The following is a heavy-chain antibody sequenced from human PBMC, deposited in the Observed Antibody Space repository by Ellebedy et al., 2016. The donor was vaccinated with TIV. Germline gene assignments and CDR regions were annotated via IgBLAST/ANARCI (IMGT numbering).Heavy chain of an antibody. CDR1: GGSFSGYY. J-gene: IGHJ5*02. V-gene: IGHV4-34*01. Sequence: SETLSLXXAVYGGSFSGYYWSWIRQPPGKGLEWIGEINHSGSTNYNPSLKSRVTISVDTSKNQFSLKLSSVTAADTAVYYCARGRVLLWFGINWFDPWGQGTLVTVSS. D-gene: IGHD3-10*01. CDR2: INHSGST. CDR3: ARGRVLLWFGINWFDP.